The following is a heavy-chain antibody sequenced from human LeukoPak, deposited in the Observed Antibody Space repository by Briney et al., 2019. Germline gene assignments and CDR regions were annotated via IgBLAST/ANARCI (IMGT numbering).Heavy chain of an antibody. CDR3: AKEYSYYDSSGLMGY. CDR1: GFTFSNAW. V-gene: IGHV3-15*01. CDR2: IKSKTDGGTT. D-gene: IGHD3-22*01. Sequence: GGSLRLSCAASGFTFSNAWMSWVRQAPGKGLEWVGRIKSKTDGGTTDYAAPVKGRFTISRDDSKNTLYLQMNSLKTEDTAVYYCAKEYSYYDSSGLMGYWGQGTLVTVSS. J-gene: IGHJ4*02.